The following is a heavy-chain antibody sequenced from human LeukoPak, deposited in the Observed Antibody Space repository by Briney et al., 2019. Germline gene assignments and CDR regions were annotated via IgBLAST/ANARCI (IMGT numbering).Heavy chain of an antibody. CDR2: VSGSGGTT. CDR1: GFTFTSYA. Sequence: PGGSLRLSCAASGFTFTSYAMTWVRQAPGKGLEWVSAVSGSGGTTYYAGSVKGRFTISRDNSKNTLYLQMNSLRAEDTAVYYCAKSRALESFDYWGQGTLVTVSS. D-gene: IGHD2-2*01. J-gene: IGHJ4*02. CDR3: AKSRALESFDY. V-gene: IGHV3-23*01.